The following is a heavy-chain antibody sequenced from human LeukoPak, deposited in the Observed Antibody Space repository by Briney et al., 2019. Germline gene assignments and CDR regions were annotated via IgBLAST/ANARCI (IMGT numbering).Heavy chain of an antibody. V-gene: IGHV3-23*01. CDR2: INGGSTST. Sequence: GGSLRLSCAASGFTFSTYAMNWVRQAPGKGLEWVSTINGGSTSTNYADSVKGRFTISRDNSKNTLYLQMNSLRAEDTAVYYCAKGYCSGDSCYSDYWGQGTLVTVSS. CDR1: GFTFSTYA. CDR3: AKGYCSGDSCYSDY. D-gene: IGHD2-15*01. J-gene: IGHJ4*02.